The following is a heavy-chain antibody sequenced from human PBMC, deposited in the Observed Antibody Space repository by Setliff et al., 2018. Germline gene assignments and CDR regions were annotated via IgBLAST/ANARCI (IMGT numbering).Heavy chain of an antibody. CDR1: GFTFNTYA. V-gene: IGHV3-48*03. Sequence: PGESLKISCAASGFTFNTYAMSWVRQAPGKGLEWLSKISGNGNTVYYADSVRGRFTISRDNAKNSLSLQMNNLRTEDTAVYYCFGAGTCSYWGQGTLVTVS. CDR3: FGAGTCSY. D-gene: IGHD3-10*01. J-gene: IGHJ4*02. CDR2: ISGNGNTV.